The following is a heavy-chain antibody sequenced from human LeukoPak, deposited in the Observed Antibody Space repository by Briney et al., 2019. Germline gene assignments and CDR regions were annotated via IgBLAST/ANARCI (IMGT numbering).Heavy chain of an antibody. CDR1: GFTFSYHW. V-gene: IGHV3-30*03. Sequence: GSLRLSCAASGFTFSYHWMHWVRQVPGKGLEWVAIISNDGSRKYYAHSVEGRFTISRDNSKNTLYLQMDSLRAEDTAVYYCARDRAWNYSDYWGQGTLVTVSS. D-gene: IGHD3-3*01. J-gene: IGHJ4*02. CDR3: ARDRAWNYSDY. CDR2: ISNDGSRK.